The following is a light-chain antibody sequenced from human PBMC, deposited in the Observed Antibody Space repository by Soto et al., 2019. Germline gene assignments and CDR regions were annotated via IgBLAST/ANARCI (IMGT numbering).Light chain of an antibody. CDR3: QSYDSSLNTYV. CDR1: SSNIGAGYD. J-gene: IGLJ1*01. CDR2: ANT. Sequence: QSVLTQPPSVSGAPGQRVTISCTGSSSNIGAGYDVHWYQQLPGTAPKLLIFANTFRPSGVPDRVSGSKSGTSGSLAITGLQADDEADYYCQSYDSSLNTYVFGTGTKVTV. V-gene: IGLV1-40*01.